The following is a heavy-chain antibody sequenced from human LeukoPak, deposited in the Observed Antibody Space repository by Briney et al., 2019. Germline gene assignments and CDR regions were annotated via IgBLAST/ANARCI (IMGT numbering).Heavy chain of an antibody. J-gene: IGHJ4*02. D-gene: IGHD2-8*01. CDR1: GFNFSTYA. Sequence: QSGGSLRLSCAASGFNFSTYAMSWVRQAPGKGLEWVGFIRSKTYGGTTEYAASVKGRFTISRDDSKSIASLQMNSLKTEDTAVYYCARGQYYDTNGNQYYFDDWGQGTLVTVSS. CDR2: IRSKTYGGTT. V-gene: IGHV3-49*04. CDR3: ARGQYYDTNGNQYYFDD.